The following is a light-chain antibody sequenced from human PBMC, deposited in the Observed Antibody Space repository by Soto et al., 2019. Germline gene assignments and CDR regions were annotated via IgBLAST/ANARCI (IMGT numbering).Light chain of an antibody. V-gene: IGKV3-15*01. J-gene: IGKJ1*01. Sequence: EIVMTQSPAILSVSPGERATLSCRASQSVSSNLAWFQQKPGQTPRLLFNGASTRATGIQARFTGSGSGTEFILTISSLQSEDFAVYYCQQYDIWPPTFGQGTKVDIK. CDR1: QSVSSN. CDR3: QQYDIWPPT. CDR2: GAS.